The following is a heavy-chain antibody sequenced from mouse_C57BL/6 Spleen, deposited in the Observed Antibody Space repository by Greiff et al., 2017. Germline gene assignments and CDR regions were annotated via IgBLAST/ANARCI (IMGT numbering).Heavy chain of an antibody. CDR3: ARERTPHWYFDV. J-gene: IGHJ1*03. V-gene: IGHV1-26*01. CDR1: GYTFTDYY. CDR2: INPNNGGT. Sequence: EVQLQQSGPELVKPGASVKISCKASGYTFTDYYMNWVKQSHGKSLEWIGDINPNNGGTSYNQKFKGKATLTVDKSSSTAYMELRSLTSEDSAVYYCARERTPHWYFDVWGTGTTVTVSS.